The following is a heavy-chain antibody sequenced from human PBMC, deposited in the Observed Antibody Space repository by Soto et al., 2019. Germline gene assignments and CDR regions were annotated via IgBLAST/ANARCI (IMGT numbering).Heavy chain of an antibody. CDR3: ARDGGIAAAADYYYYGMDV. CDR2: ISAYNGNT. V-gene: IGHV1-18*01. J-gene: IGHJ6*02. Sequence: ASVKVSCKASGYNFNSYTISWVRQAPGQGLEWMGWISAYNGNTNYAQKLQGRVTMTTDTSTSTAYMELRSLRSDDTAVYYCARDGGIAAAADYYYYGMDVWGQGTTVTVSS. CDR1: GYNFNSYT. D-gene: IGHD6-13*01.